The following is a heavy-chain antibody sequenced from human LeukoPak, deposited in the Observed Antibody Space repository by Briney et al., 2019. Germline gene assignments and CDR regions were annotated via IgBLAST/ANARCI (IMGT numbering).Heavy chain of an antibody. CDR2: INADGSET. J-gene: IGHJ4*02. V-gene: IGHV3-7*01. D-gene: IGHD3-16*01. CDR3: SKGGPLAN. CDR1: GFSFSRFW. Sequence: PGGSLRLSCVASGFSFSRFWMSWARQAPGRGLEWVANINADGSETNFVDSVKGRFTISRDNTQRSVYLQMNSLRADDTAVYFCSKGGPLANWGKETLVTSPQ.